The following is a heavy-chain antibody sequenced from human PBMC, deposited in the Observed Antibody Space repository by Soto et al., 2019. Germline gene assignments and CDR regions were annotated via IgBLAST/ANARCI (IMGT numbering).Heavy chain of an antibody. J-gene: IGHJ5*02. CDR2: IYYTGKT. V-gene: IGHV4-30-4*01. CDR1: GDYIHVGGYY. D-gene: IGHD2-2*01. Sequence: SETLSLTCSVSGDYIHVGGYYWTWIRQRPGKGLEWMGYIYYTGKTYYNPSLESRLTMSVDRSKNQFSLRLTSVTAADTAVYFCGRDLTSNANCIDPWGQGTLVPVSS. CDR3: GRDLTSNANCIDP.